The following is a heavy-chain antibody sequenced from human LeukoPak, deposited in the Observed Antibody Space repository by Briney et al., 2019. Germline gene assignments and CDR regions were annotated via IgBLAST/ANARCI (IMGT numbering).Heavy chain of an antibody. J-gene: IGHJ4*02. V-gene: IGHV3-74*01. CDR3: ARDLTPIVGATYFDY. D-gene: IGHD1-26*01. CDR1: GFTFSSYW. CDR2: INSDGSST. Sequence: PGGSLRLSCAASGFTFSSYWMHWVRQAPGKGLVWVSRINSDGSSTSYADSVKGRFTISRDNAKNTLYLQMNSLRAADTAVYYCARDLTPIVGATYFDYWGQGTLVTVSS.